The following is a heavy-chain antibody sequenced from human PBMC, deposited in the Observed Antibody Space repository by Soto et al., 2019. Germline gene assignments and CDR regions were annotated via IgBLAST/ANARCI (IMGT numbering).Heavy chain of an antibody. Sequence: EVQLVESGGGLVQPGRSLRLSCAASGFSFEEHAMHWVRLVPGKGLEWVSGITRDSGNKGYADSVMGRFTISRDNAKKSLYLQMNSLRAEDTALYYCARDKVGGTYFSGLDYWGQGSLITVSS. V-gene: IGHV3-9*01. J-gene: IGHJ4*02. D-gene: IGHD1-26*01. CDR1: GFSFEEHA. CDR2: ITRDSGNK. CDR3: ARDKVGGTYFSGLDY.